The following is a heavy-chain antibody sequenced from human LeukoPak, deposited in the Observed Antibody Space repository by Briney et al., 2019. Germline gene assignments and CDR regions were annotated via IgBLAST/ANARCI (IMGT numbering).Heavy chain of an antibody. Sequence: GGSLRLSCAASGFTFSSYEMNWVRRAPGKGLEWVSCISSSGSTIYYADSVKGRFTISRDNAKNSLYLQMNSRRAEDTAVYYCAELGITMIGGVWGKGPTVTISS. D-gene: IGHD3-10*02. CDR2: ISSSGSTI. J-gene: IGHJ6*04. V-gene: IGHV3-48*03. CDR1: GFTFSSYE. CDR3: AELGITMIGGV.